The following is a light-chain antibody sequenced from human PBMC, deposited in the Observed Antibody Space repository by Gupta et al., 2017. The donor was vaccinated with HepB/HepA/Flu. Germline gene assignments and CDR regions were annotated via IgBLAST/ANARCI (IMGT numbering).Light chain of an antibody. J-gene: IGKJ1*01. CDR1: QSISSW. V-gene: IGKV1-5*03. CDR3: QPYNSYWT. CDR2: NSS. Sequence: DVLMTQPPSTLSASVGDRVTITSRASQSISSWLAWYQQKPENAPKLLNYNSSSLESGVPSRFSGSGSGTYFTLTISGLQPDDFVTYYCQPYNSYWTFGQGTKVEIK.